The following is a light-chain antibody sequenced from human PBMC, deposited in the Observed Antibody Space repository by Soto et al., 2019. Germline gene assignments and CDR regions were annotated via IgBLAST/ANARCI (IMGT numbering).Light chain of an antibody. Sequence: EIVLTQSPGTLSLSPGERATLSCSSSQSVSNNYLAWYQQKPGQAPRLLIYGASSRATGIPDRFSGSGSGTDFTLTISRLEPEDFAVYYCQQYGSSPQTFGQGTKV. J-gene: IGKJ1*01. CDR3: QQYGSSPQT. CDR2: GAS. V-gene: IGKV3-20*01. CDR1: QSVSNNY.